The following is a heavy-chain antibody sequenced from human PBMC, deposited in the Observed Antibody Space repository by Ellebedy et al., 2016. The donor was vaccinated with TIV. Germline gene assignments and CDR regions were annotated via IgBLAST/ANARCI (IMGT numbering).Heavy chain of an antibody. V-gene: IGHV1-3*01. CDR2: INAGNGNT. Sequence: ASVKVSXXASGYTFTSYAMHWVRQAPGQRLEWMGWINAGNGNTKYSQKFQGRVTITRDTSASTAYMELSSLRSEDTAVYYCARDRKGYYDSSGYFDAFDIWGQGTMVTVSS. D-gene: IGHD3-22*01. CDR3: ARDRKGYYDSSGYFDAFDI. CDR1: GYTFTSYA. J-gene: IGHJ3*02.